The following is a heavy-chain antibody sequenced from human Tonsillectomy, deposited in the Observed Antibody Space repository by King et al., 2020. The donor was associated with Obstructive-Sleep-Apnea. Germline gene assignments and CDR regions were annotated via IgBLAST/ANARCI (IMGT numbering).Heavy chain of an antibody. Sequence: QLVQSGGEVKKPGASVRVSCKASGYNFKTYGLSWVRQAPGQGLEWMGWIIGHNGDTNYAQRLRGRVVMTADTTTSTAYMELSSLTPDDTAGYYCAGYLFYCNSGTSYEDNLDSWGQGTMVTLSS. CDR2: IIGHNGDT. CDR3: AGYLFYCNSGTSYEDNLDS. J-gene: IGHJ3*02. CDR1: GYNFKTYG. V-gene: IGHV1-18*01. D-gene: IGHD3-10*01.